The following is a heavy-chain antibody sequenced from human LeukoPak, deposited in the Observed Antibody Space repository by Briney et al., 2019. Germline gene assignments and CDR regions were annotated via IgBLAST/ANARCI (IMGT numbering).Heavy chain of an antibody. J-gene: IGHJ3*02. CDR1: GYTFTSYY. CDR3: VRVIRRKNAFDI. CDR2: INPSGGST. V-gene: IGHV1-46*01. Sequence: ASVKVSCKASGYTFTSYYMHWVRLAPGQGLEWMGIINPSGGSTSYAQKFQGRVTMTRDTSTSTVYMELSSLRSEDTAVYYCVRVIRRKNAFDIWGQGTMVTVSS.